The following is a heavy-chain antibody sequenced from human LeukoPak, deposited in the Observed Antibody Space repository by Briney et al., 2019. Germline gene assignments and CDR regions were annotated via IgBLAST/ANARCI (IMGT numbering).Heavy chain of an antibody. CDR1: GITFRSYG. CDR3: ATDRATQYFDY. D-gene: IGHD2-15*01. V-gene: IGHV3-30*02. CDR2: IWYDGSNK. Sequence: GGSLRLSCAASGITFRSYGMHWVRQAPGKGLEWVAFIWYDGSNKYYADSVKGRFTNSRDNSRNTLFLQMNSLRAEGTAVYYCATDRATQYFDYWGQGTLVSVSS. J-gene: IGHJ4*02.